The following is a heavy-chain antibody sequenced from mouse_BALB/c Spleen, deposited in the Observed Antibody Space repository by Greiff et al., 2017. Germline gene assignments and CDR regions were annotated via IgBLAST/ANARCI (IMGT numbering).Heavy chain of an antibody. CDR2: ISYDGSN. Sequence: EVQLQESGPGLVKPSQSLSLTCSVTGYSITSGYYWNWIRQFPGNKLEWMGYISYDGSNNYNPSLKNRISITRDTSKNQFFLKLNSVTTEDTATYYCARAGITFDYWGQGTTLTVSS. J-gene: IGHJ2*01. CDR1: GYSITSGYY. V-gene: IGHV3-6*02. CDR3: ARAGITFDY. D-gene: IGHD2-4*01.